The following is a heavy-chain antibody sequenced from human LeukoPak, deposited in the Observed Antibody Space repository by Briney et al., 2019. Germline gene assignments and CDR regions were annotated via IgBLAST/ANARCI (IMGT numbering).Heavy chain of an antibody. D-gene: IGHD2/OR15-2a*01. CDR1: GFTFNTFG. V-gene: IGHV3-30*18. CDR2: LSYDDGSKK. Sequence: GGSLRLSCAASGFTFNTFGMNWVRQAPGKGLEWVAVLSYDDGSKKYYAASVKGRFTISRDNSKNTQYLQMNSLRAEDTAVYYCAKALPEYTSYYYYGMDVWGQGTTVTVSS. CDR3: AKALPEYTSYYYYGMDV. J-gene: IGHJ6*02.